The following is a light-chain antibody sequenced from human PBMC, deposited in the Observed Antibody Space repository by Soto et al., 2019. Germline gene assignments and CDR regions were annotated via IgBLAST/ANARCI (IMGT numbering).Light chain of an antibody. V-gene: IGKV3-20*01. J-gene: IGKJ5*01. CDR1: QSVSNNY. CDR2: GAS. CDR3: QQYDNVPIT. Sequence: EIVLTQSPGTLSLSPGERATLSCRASQSVSNNYLAWYQQKPGQAPRLLIYGASNRATGIPDRFSGSGSGTEFTLTISRLEPEDFATYYCQQYDNVPITFGQGTRLEIK.